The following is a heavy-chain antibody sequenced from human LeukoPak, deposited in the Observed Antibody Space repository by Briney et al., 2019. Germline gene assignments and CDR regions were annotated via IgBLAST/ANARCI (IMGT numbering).Heavy chain of an antibody. CDR3: ASSSGDPYYFDF. CDR1: GFTVTSKY. V-gene: IGHV3-66*01. CDR2: IYSGGST. D-gene: IGHD2-21*02. J-gene: IGHJ4*02. Sequence: PGGSLRLSCAASGFTVTSKYMSWVRQAPGMGLEWVSLIYSGGSTNYADSVKGRFTISRDSYKSTLYLQLNSLRADDTAVYYCASSSGDPYYFDFWGQGALVTVSS.